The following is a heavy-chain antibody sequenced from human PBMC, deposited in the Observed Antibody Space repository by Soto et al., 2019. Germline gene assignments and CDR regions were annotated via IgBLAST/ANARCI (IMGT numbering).Heavy chain of an antibody. Sequence: GGSLRLSCGASGFAFSNYYMHWVRQAPGKGLFWVSRINGDGSSTNYADFVKGRFTISRDNGKNSVYLQMNSLRAEDTAVYYCARVKHVSGSYWGAPDYWGQGTLVTVSS. V-gene: IGHV3-74*01. CDR3: ARVKHVSGSYWGAPDY. D-gene: IGHD3-16*01. J-gene: IGHJ4*02. CDR2: INGDGSST. CDR1: GFAFSNYY.